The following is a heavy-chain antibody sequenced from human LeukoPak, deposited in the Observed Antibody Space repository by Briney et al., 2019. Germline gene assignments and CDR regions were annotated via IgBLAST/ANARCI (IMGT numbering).Heavy chain of an antibody. V-gene: IGHV3-33*01. CDR3: VGLGTNYYGLR. J-gene: IGHJ4*02. CDR1: GFTFTSYG. Sequence: GGSLRLSCAASGFTFTSYGMHWVRQAPGKGLEWVAVIWYDGGHKYYADSVKGRFTISRDNSKNTLYLEMNSLRAEDTAVYYCVGLGTNYYGLRWGQGTLVTVSS. CDR2: IWYDGGHK. D-gene: IGHD3-10*01.